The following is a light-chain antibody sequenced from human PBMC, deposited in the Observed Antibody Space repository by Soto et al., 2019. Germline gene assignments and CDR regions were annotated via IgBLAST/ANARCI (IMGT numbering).Light chain of an antibody. CDR1: QSVRSW. CDR2: DAS. Sequence: DIQMTQSPATLSASVGDRVTITCRASQSVRSWLAWYQQKPGTAPKLLIFDASRLESGVPSRFSGSASGTEFTLTISSLQPDDFATYYCQQYDNYPLTFGGGTKVDMK. J-gene: IGKJ4*01. CDR3: QQYDNYPLT. V-gene: IGKV1-5*01.